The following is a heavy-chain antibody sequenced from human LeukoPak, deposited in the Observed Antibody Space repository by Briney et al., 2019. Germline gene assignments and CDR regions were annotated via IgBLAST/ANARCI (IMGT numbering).Heavy chain of an antibody. V-gene: IGHV1-46*01. D-gene: IGHD6-19*01. Sequence: GASVKVSCKASGYTFSNYYKHWVRQAPGQGLEWMGIINPSDGSIAYAQKFQGRVTMTRDTSTSTVYMELSSLRSDDTAVYYCARVGGQWLVPASPVSQDDSDIWGQGTMVTVSS. J-gene: IGHJ3*02. CDR3: ARVGGQWLVPASPVSQDDSDI. CDR2: INPSDGSI. CDR1: GYTFSNYY.